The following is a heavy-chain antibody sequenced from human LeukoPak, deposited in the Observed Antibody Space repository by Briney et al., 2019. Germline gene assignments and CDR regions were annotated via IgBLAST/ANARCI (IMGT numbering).Heavy chain of an antibody. CDR1: GYTFTNYH. Sequence: ASVKVSRKASGYTFTNYHINWVRQATGQGLEWVGWMNPNNSDIGYAQKFQGRVTMTRNTSIGTAYMELSSLRSEDTAIYYCVRVPPGTTIYAYWGQGTLVTVSS. D-gene: IGHD1-14*01. V-gene: IGHV1-8*01. CDR3: VRVPPGTTIYAY. J-gene: IGHJ4*02. CDR2: MNPNNSDI.